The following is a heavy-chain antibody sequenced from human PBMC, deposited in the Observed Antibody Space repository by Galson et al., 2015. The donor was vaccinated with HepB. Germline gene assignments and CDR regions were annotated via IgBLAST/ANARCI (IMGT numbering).Heavy chain of an antibody. J-gene: IGHJ6*02. CDR3: TKDRQGGMDV. Sequence: SLRLSCAASGSTFNNAWMSWVRQAPGKGLEWVGHVKSKTDGGTTDYAAPVKGRFTISRDDSGNTLYLHMDSLKTEDTAIYYCTKDRQGGMDVWGLGTTVTVSS. CDR1: GSTFNNAW. V-gene: IGHV3-15*01. CDR2: VKSKTDGGTT.